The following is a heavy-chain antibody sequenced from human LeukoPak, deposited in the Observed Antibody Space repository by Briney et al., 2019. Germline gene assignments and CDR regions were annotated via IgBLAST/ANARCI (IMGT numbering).Heavy chain of an antibody. J-gene: IGHJ4*02. CDR2: IYYSGST. V-gene: IGHV4-39*01. CDR3: ARPGGIAAAGTRSDY. Sequence: SETLSLTCTVSGGSISSSSYYWGWIRQPPGKGLEWIGSIYYSGSTYYNPSLKSRVTISVDTSKNQFSLKLSSVTAADTAVYYCARPGGIAAAGTRSDYWGQGTLVTVSS. D-gene: IGHD6-13*01. CDR1: GGSISSSSYY.